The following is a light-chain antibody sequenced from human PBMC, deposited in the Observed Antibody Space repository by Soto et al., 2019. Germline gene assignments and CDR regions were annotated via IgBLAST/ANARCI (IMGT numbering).Light chain of an antibody. Sequence: DIVMTQSPDSLAVSLGERATINCKSSQTILYSSNNNNYLAWFQQKPGQPPKLLIYWASTPKSGVPDRFSGSGSGTDFTLSISSLQAEDVAVYYCQQYYSRPQTFGQGTKVEIK. CDR3: QQYYSRPQT. CDR1: QTILYSSNNNNY. CDR2: WAS. V-gene: IGKV4-1*01. J-gene: IGKJ1*01.